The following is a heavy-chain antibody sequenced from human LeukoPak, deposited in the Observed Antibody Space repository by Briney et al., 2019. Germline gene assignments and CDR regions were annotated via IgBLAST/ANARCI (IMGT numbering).Heavy chain of an antibody. CDR1: GYSLTGYY. J-gene: IGHJ4*02. V-gene: IGHV1-2*02. D-gene: IGHD5-18*01. CDR2: INPKSGDT. Sequence: ASVKVSCKASGYSLTGYYMHWVRQARGQGVEWMGWINPKSGDTNYAQRFQGRVTMTRDTSINTAYVELSRLRSDDMAVYYCARAIQDTATIIYFDYWGQGTLVTVSS. CDR3: ARAIQDTATIIYFDY.